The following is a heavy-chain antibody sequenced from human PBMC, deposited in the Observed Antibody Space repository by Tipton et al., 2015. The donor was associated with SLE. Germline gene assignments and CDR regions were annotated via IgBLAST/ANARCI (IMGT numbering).Heavy chain of an antibody. J-gene: IGHJ4*02. CDR2: IYYSGST. Sequence: TLSLTCTVSGGSISSSSYYWGWIRQPPGKGLGWIGSIYYSGSTYYNPPLKSRVTISVDTSKNRFSLKLSSVTAADTAVYYCARQAGTIAAAGPVGYWGQGTLVTVSS. D-gene: IGHD6-13*01. CDR1: GGSISSSSYY. CDR3: ARQAGTIAAAGPVGY. V-gene: IGHV4-39*07.